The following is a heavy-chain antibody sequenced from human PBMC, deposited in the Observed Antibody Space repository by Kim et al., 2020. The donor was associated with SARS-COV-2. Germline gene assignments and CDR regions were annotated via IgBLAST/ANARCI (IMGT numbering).Heavy chain of an antibody. D-gene: IGHD6-13*01. CDR3: ARGGIKGAPGVRRLDY. J-gene: IGHJ4*02. Sequence: SVTGRFTISRDNGKNSLYLQMNSLRAGDTAVYYCARGGIKGAPGVRRLDYWGQGSLVTVSS. V-gene: IGHV3-11*06.